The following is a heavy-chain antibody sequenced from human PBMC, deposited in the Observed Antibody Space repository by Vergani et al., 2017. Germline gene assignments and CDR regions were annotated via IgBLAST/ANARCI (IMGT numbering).Heavy chain of an antibody. CDR3: AKDVDEDYYDSSGYYLE. J-gene: IGHJ4*02. CDR2: ISGSGGST. Sequence: EVQLLESGGGLVQPGGSLRLSCAASGFTFSSYAMSWVRQAPGKGLEWVSAISGSGGSTYYADSVKGRFTISRDNSKNTLYLQMNSLRAEDTAVYYCAKDVDEDYYDSSGYYLEWGQGTLVTVSS. V-gene: IGHV3-23*01. CDR1: GFTFSSYA. D-gene: IGHD3-22*01.